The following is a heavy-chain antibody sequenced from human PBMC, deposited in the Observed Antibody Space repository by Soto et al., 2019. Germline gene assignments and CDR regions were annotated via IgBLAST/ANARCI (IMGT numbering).Heavy chain of an antibody. J-gene: IGHJ2*01. CDR1: GFTFSSYA. D-gene: IGHD3-16*01. V-gene: IGHV3-33*01. CDR3: ERDPTIFTDYTHRSFDL. CDR2: IWYDGSYK. Sequence: QVQLVESGGGVVQPGKSLRVSCAASGFTFSSYAMHWVRQAPGKGLEWVAIIWYDGSYKYYADSVKGGFTISRDNSKNTFYLQMHSLRAEDTGVYYCERDPTIFTDYTHRSFDLWGRGTLVTVSS.